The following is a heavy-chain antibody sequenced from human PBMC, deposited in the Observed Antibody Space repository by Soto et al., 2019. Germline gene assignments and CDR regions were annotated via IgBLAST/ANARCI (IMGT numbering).Heavy chain of an antibody. CDR1: GFTVSNNY. D-gene: IGHD3-22*01. Sequence: EVQLVESGGGLIQPGGSLRLSCAPSGFTVSNNYMNWVRQAPGKGLEWVSIIYSDGSTYYADYVKGRFTISRDNSKNTLYLQMDSLRAEDTAVYFCARGLKIRHDAFDLWGPGTMVTVS. J-gene: IGHJ3*01. CDR3: ARGLKIRHDAFDL. CDR2: IYSDGST. V-gene: IGHV3-53*01.